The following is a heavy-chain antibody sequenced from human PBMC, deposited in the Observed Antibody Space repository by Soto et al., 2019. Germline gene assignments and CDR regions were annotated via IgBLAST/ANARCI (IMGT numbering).Heavy chain of an antibody. Sequence: GGSLRLSCAASGFSFSSSAMSWVRQSPGKGLEWVSAISGSGGTTYYTDSVKGRFTISRDNSNNTLYLQMNSLRAEDTAVYYWAQGFSGSARFDYWGQGTLVTVSS. CDR1: GFSFSSSA. CDR2: ISGSGGTT. J-gene: IGHJ4*02. CDR3: AQGFSGSARFDY. V-gene: IGHV3-23*01. D-gene: IGHD6-25*01.